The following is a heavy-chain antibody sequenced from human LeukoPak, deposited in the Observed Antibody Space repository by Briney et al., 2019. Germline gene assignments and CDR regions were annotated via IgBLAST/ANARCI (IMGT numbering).Heavy chain of an antibody. J-gene: IGHJ4*02. CDR1: GFTFSNAW. CDR2: TKTKADGGTT. Sequence: GGSLRLSCAASGFTFSNAWMSWVRQAPGKGLEWVGRTKTKADGGTTDYAAPVKGRFTNSRDDSKNTLYLQMNRLKTEDTAVYYCTTAAGPFDHWGQGTLVTVSS. CDR3: TTAAGPFDH. V-gene: IGHV3-15*01. D-gene: IGHD6-19*01.